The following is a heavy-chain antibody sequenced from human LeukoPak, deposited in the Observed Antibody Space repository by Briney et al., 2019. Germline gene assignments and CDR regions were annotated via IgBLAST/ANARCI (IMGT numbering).Heavy chain of an antibody. CDR2: INWNGGST. D-gene: IGHD3-22*01. J-gene: IGHJ3*02. CDR1: GFTFDDYG. V-gene: IGHV3-20*04. Sequence: TGGSLRLSCAASGFTFDDYGMSWVRQAPGKGLEWVSGINWNGGSTGYADSVKGRLTISRDNAKNSLYLQMNSLRAEDTALYYCARDDTTYYYDSSGYYYGSGAFDIWGQGTMVTVSS. CDR3: ARDDTTYYYDSSGYYYGSGAFDI.